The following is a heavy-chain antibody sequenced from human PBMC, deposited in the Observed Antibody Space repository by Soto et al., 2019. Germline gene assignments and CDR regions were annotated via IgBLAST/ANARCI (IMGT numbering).Heavy chain of an antibody. D-gene: IGHD6-6*01. Sequence: LRLSCAASAFTFSNYAMSWVRQAPGRGLEWVSGITGSGGRTYYADSVKGRFTISRDNFRNTLYLQMNNLRAEDTAVYYCARAGSSSRDYYYGMDVWGQGTTVTVSS. CDR3: ARAGSSSRDYYYGMDV. J-gene: IGHJ6*02. CDR2: ITGSGGRT. CDR1: AFTFSNYA. V-gene: IGHV3-23*01.